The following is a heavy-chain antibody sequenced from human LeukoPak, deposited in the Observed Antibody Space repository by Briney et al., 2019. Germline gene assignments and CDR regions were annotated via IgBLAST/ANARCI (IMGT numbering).Heavy chain of an antibody. CDR1: GFTFDDYA. D-gene: IGHD2-2*01. V-gene: IGHV3-9*03. J-gene: IGHJ4*02. CDR3: AREIRYCISTSCYYFDY. Sequence: GRSLRLSCAASGFTFDDYAMHWVRQAPGKGLEWVSGISWNSGSIGYADSVKGRFTISRDNAKNSLYLQMNSLRAEDMALYYCAREIRYCISTSCYYFDYWGQGTLVTVSS. CDR2: ISWNSGSI.